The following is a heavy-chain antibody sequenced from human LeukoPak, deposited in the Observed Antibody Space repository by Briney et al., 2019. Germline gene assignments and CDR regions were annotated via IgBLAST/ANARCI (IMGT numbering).Heavy chain of an antibody. CDR2: ISSSSSTI. Sequence: GGSLRLSCAASGFTFSSYSMNWVRQAPGKGLEWVSYISSSSSTIYYADSVKGRFTISRDNAKNSLYLQMNSLRAEDTAVYYCARVGGVGKYDFRSGYHFYFDYWGQGSLVTVSS. J-gene: IGHJ4*02. V-gene: IGHV3-48*01. D-gene: IGHD3-3*01. CDR3: ARVGGVGKYDFRSGYHFYFDY. CDR1: GFTFSSYS.